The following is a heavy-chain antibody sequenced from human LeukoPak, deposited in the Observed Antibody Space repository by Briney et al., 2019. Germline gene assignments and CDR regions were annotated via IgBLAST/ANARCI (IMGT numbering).Heavy chain of an antibody. J-gene: IGHJ4*02. CDR1: GGSFSGYY. Sequence: SETLSLTCAVYGGSFSGYYWSWIRQPPGKGLEWIGEINHSGSTNYNPSLKSRVTMSVDTSKNQFSLKLSSVTAADTAVYYCARTSYDFWSGSTPYYFDYWGQGTLVTVSS. CDR3: ARTSYDFWSGSTPYYFDY. D-gene: IGHD3-3*01. V-gene: IGHV4-34*01. CDR2: INHSGST.